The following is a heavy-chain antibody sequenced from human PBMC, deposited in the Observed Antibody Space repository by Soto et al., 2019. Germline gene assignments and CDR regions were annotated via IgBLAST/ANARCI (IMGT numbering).Heavy chain of an antibody. J-gene: IGHJ4*02. V-gene: IGHV3-7*01. Sequence: GGSLRLSCAASGFTLSSYWMSWVRQAPGKGLEWVANIKQDGSEKYYVDSVKGRFTISRDNAKNSLYLQMNSLRAEDTAVYYCARDRGYSSSWYYFDYWGQGTLVTVSS. D-gene: IGHD6-13*01. CDR2: IKQDGSEK. CDR1: GFTLSSYW. CDR3: ARDRGYSSSWYYFDY.